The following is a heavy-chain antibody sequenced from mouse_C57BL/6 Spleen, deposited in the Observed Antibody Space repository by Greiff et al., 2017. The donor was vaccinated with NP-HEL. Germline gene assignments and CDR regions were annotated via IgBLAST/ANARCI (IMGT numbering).Heavy chain of an antibody. CDR1: GYTFTSYW. Sequence: QVQLQQPGAELVKPGASVKLSCKASGYTFTSYWMHWVKQRPGQGLEWIGMIHPNSGSTNYNEKFKSKATLTVDKSSSTAYMQLISLTSEDSAVYYCAREGDGYYGFMDYWGQGTSVTVSS. CDR2: IHPNSGST. V-gene: IGHV1-64*01. J-gene: IGHJ4*01. D-gene: IGHD2-3*01. CDR3: AREGDGYYGFMDY.